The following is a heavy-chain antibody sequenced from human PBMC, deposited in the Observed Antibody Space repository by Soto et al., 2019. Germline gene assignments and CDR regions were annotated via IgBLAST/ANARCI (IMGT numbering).Heavy chain of an antibody. CDR1: GASISSYF. Sequence: PSETLSLTCTVSGASISSYFWSWIRQPAGKGLEWIGRIYTSGSTDYNPSLESRVTMTTDTSTTTAYMELRSLRSDDTAVYYCARGRYNWKVGLDVWGQGTTVTVSS. D-gene: IGHD1-20*01. CDR2: IYTSGST. V-gene: IGHV4-4*07. CDR3: ARGRYNWKVGLDV. J-gene: IGHJ6*02.